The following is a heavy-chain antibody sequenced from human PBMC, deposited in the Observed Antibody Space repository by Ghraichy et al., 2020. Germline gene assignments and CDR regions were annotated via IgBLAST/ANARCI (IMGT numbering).Heavy chain of an antibody. CDR1: GGSISGYY. CDR3: ARNGAGAYGYYYYYYYMDV. V-gene: IGHV4-59*01. D-gene: IGHD4-17*01. Sequence: ESLNISCTVSGGSISGYYWSWIRQPPGKGLEWIGYISFSGNTNYNPSLKSRVTISVDTSKNQFSLELSSVTAADTAVYSCARNGAGAYGYYYYYYYMDVWGKGTTVTVSS. J-gene: IGHJ6*03. CDR2: ISFSGNT.